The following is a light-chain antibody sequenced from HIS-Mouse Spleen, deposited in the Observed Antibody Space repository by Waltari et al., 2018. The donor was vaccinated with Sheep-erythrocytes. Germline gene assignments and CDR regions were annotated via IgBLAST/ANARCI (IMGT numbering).Light chain of an antibody. CDR3: CSYAGSSTPWV. CDR1: SRAVGCYNL. V-gene: IGLV2-23*01. CDR2: EGS. J-gene: IGLJ3*02. Sequence: QSVLTQPRSVSGSPGQSVTISCTGTSRAVGCYNLVSWYQQHPGKAPKLMIYEGSKRPSGVSNRFSGSKSGNTASLTISGLQAEDEADYYCCSYAGSSTPWVFGGGTKLTVL.